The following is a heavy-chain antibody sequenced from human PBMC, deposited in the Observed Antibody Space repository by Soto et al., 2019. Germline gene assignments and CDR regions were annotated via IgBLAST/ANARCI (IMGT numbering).Heavy chain of an antibody. CDR2: IYYSGST. D-gene: IGHD3-10*01. V-gene: IGHV4-59*01. Sequence: PSETLSLTCTVSGGSISSYYWSWISQPPGKGLKWIGYIYYSGSTNYNPSLKSRVTISVDTSKNQFSLKLSSVTAADTAVYYCASQKTPYYYGSGNYFWFDPWGQGTLVTVSS. CDR3: ASQKTPYYYGSGNYFWFDP. J-gene: IGHJ5*02. CDR1: GGSISSYY.